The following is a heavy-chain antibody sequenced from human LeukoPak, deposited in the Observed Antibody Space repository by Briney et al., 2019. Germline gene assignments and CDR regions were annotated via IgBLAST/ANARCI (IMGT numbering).Heavy chain of an antibody. J-gene: IGHJ5*02. Sequence: SETLSLTCTVSSGSISSGNYYWSWIRQPPGKGLEWIGYIYYSGSTYYNPSLRSRVTISVDTSKNQFSLNLSSVTAADTAVYFCARAVGNYYGWFDPWGQGTLVTVSS. CDR1: SGSISSGNYY. D-gene: IGHD1-26*01. V-gene: IGHV4-30-4*08. CDR3: ARAVGNYYGWFDP. CDR2: IYYSGST.